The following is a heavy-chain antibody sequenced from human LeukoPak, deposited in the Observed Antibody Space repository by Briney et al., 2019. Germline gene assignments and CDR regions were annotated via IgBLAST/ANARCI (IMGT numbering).Heavy chain of an antibody. V-gene: IGHV4-59*01. J-gene: IGHJ4*02. D-gene: IGHD3-16*01. CDR2: IYYTGTT. Sequence: PSETLSLTCTVSGGSISGFYWNWIRQPPGKGLEWIGYIYYTGTTNYNPANPSLTSRVTISVDTSNNQFSLKLSSVTAADTAVYYCARDPAGGGGFFDSWGQGALVTVSS. CDR3: ARDPAGGGGFFDS. CDR1: GGSISGFY.